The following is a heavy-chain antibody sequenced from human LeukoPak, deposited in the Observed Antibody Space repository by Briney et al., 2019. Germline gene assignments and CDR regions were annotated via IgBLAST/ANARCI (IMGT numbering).Heavy chain of an antibody. CDR2: ISGSGSDT. CDR1: GFTFSDYY. CDR3: ARVGYYSSGPFSYFDY. V-gene: IGHV3-11*06. D-gene: IGHD3-10*01. J-gene: IGHJ4*02. Sequence: PGGSLRLSCAASGFTFSDYYMTWIRQAPGKGLEWLSYISGSGSDTNYVDSVQGRFTISRDSSENTLYLQMNSLRVEDTAVYYCARVGYYSSGPFSYFDYWGQGTLVTVSS.